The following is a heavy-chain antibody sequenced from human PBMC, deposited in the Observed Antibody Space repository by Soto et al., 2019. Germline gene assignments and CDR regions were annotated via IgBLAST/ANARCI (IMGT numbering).Heavy chain of an antibody. CDR3: ARAVSCISASCYVDS. CDR1: GFSFSNYV. CDR2: ISGSGGST. V-gene: IGHV3-23*01. D-gene: IGHD2-2*01. J-gene: IGHJ4*02. Sequence: EVKLLESGGGVVQPGGSLRLSCAASGFSFSNYVMNWVRQAPGKGLEWVSGISGSGGSTYYVDSVKGRFTISRDNSKNTLNLQMNSLRAEDTAVYYCARAVSCISASCYVDSWGQGTLVTVSS.